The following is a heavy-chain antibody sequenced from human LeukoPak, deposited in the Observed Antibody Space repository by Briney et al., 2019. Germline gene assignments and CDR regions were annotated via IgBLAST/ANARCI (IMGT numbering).Heavy chain of an antibody. CDR1: GFTVSSNY. Sequence: PGGSLRLSCAASGFTVSSNYMSWVRQAPGKGLEWVSVIYSGGSTYYADSVKGRFTISRDNSKNTLYLQMNSLRAEDTAVYYCAKDRLDIVVVVAAIPDAFDIWGQGTMVTVSS. J-gene: IGHJ3*02. D-gene: IGHD2-15*01. CDR2: IYSGGST. V-gene: IGHV3-53*05. CDR3: AKDRLDIVVVVAAIPDAFDI.